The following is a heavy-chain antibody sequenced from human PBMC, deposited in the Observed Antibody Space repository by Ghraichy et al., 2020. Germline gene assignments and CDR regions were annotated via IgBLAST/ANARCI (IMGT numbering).Heavy chain of an antibody. CDR1: GGSISSGGYY. J-gene: IGHJ5*02. CDR3: ARGRDFWSGYYGARFDP. V-gene: IGHV4-31*03. CDR2: IYYSGST. D-gene: IGHD3-3*01. Sequence: TLSLTCTVSGGSISSGGYYWSWIRQHPGKGLEWIGYIYYSGSTYYNPSLKSRVTISVDTSKNQFSLKLSSVTAADTAVYYCARGRDFWSGYYGARFDPWGQGTLVTVSS.